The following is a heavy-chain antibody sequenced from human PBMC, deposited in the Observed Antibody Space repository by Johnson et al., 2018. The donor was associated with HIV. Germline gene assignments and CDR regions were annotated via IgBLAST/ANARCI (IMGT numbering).Heavy chain of an antibody. J-gene: IGHJ3*02. CDR1: DFALGDYG. CDR2: IRDDGSNK. CDR3: VRDRGTVVIWSDAFDM. Sequence: QVQLVESGGGVVQPGGSLRLSCIGSDFALGDYGVHWVRQAPGKGLAWVSFIRDDGSNKYYADSVKGRFTISRDNAKNSLYLQMNSLRAEDTAVYFCVRDRGTVVIWSDAFDMWGQGTMVTVSS. V-gene: IGHV3-30*02. D-gene: IGHD3-22*01.